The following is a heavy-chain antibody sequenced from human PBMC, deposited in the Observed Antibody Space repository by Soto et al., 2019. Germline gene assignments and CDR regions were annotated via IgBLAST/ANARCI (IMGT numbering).Heavy chain of an antibody. J-gene: IGHJ4*02. Sequence: QVQVVESGGGVVQPGRSLTLSCAASEFTFSSYGIHWVRQAPGKGLEWVAAISYDGSKKQYADSVKGRFTISRDNSKNTLHLQMNSLRAEDTAVYYCAKDTYYHDTTGYYVFDCWGQGSLVTASS. CDR3: AKDTYYHDTTGYYVFDC. D-gene: IGHD3-22*01. CDR2: ISYDGSKK. V-gene: IGHV3-30*18. CDR1: EFTFSSYG.